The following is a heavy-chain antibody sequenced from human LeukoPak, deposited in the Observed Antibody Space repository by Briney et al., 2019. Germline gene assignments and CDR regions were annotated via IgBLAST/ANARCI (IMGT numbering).Heavy chain of an antibody. CDR1: GFTFSSYA. Sequence: GRSLRLSCAASGFTFSSYAMSWVRQAPGKGLEWVSAISGGGGSTYYADSVKGRFTISRDNSKNTLYLQMNSLRAEDTAVYYCAKAATYNYYDSSGYYFDAFDIWGQGTMVTVSS. V-gene: IGHV3-23*01. CDR3: AKAATYNYYDSSGYYFDAFDI. CDR2: ISGGGGST. D-gene: IGHD3-22*01. J-gene: IGHJ3*02.